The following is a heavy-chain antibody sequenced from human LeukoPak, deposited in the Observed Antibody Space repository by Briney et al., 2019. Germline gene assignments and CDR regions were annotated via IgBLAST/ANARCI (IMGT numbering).Heavy chain of an antibody. J-gene: IGHJ4*02. V-gene: IGHV1-69*05. Sequence: SVKVSCKASGGTFSSYAISWVRQAPGRGLEWMGGIIPIFGTANYAQKFQGRVTITTDESTSTAYMELSSLRSEDTAVYYCARGRYDSSGYYSENYYFDYWGQGTLVTVSS. CDR3: ARGRYDSSGYYSENYYFDY. CDR2: IIPIFGTA. D-gene: IGHD3-22*01. CDR1: GGTFSSYA.